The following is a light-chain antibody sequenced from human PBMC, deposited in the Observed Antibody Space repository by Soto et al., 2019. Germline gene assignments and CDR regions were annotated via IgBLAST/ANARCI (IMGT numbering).Light chain of an antibody. J-gene: IGKJ1*01. V-gene: IGKV1-39*01. Sequence: DIQMTQSPSTLSASVGDRVTITCRASQSIGSWLAWYQQKPGKAPKLLIYAASTLHSGVPSRFSGSGSGTDFTLTINSLQPEDFATYYCQQSYSLPRTFGQGTKVDIK. CDR2: AAS. CDR3: QQSYSLPRT. CDR1: QSIGSW.